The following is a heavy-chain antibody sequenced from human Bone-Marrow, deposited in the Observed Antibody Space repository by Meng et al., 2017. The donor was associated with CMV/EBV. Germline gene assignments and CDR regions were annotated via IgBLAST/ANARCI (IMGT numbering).Heavy chain of an antibody. CDR2: ISSGSSYI. Sequence: GESLKISCAASGFTFSSYSMNWVRQAPGKGLEWVSSISSGSSYIYYADSVKGRFTISRDNAKNSLYLQMNSLRAEDTAVYYCAKDPPNPYCSITSCYSGYWGQGTLVTVPQ. J-gene: IGHJ4*02. CDR3: AKDPPNPYCSITSCYSGY. CDR1: GFTFSSYS. V-gene: IGHV3-21*04. D-gene: IGHD2-2*02.